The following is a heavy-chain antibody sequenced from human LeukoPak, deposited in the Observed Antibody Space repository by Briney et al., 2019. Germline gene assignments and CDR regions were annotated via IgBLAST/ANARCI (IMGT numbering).Heavy chain of an antibody. D-gene: IGHD3-22*01. V-gene: IGHV3-21*01. Sequence: GGSLRLSCAASGFTFSIFTMNWVRQAPGKGLEWVSSISSSSSSIYYADSVEGRFTISRDNAKNSLYLQMNSLRVEDTTVYYCARVSGFSGLAFDYWGQGTLVTVSS. CDR1: GFTFSIFT. CDR2: ISSSSSSI. CDR3: ARVSGFSGLAFDY. J-gene: IGHJ4*02.